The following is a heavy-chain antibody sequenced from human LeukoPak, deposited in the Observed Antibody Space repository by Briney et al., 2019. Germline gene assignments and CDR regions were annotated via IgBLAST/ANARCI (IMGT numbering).Heavy chain of an antibody. Sequence: VASVKVSCKTSGYTFTSYGMHWVRQAPGQGLEWMGWISAYNGNTNYAQKLQGRVTMTTDTSTSTAYMELRSLRSDDTAVYYCASVRGLWFGELDYRFDYWGRGTLVTVSS. CDR2: ISAYNGNT. V-gene: IGHV1-18*01. D-gene: IGHD3-10*01. CDR1: GYTFTSYG. CDR3: ASVRGLWFGELDYRFDY. J-gene: IGHJ4*02.